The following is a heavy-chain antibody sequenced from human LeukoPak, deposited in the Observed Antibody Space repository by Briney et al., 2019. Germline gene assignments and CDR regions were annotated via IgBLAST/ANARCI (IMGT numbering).Heavy chain of an antibody. D-gene: IGHD2-2*01. CDR1: GFTFSSYA. Sequence: GGSLRLSCAASGFTFSSYAMHWVRQAPGKGLEYVSAISSNGGSTYYANSVKGRFTISRDNSKNTLYLQMNSLRAEDTAVYYCAKDADPIVVVPAAPFDYWGQGTLVTVSS. CDR3: AKDADPIVVVPAAPFDY. V-gene: IGHV3-64*01. J-gene: IGHJ4*02. CDR2: ISSNGGST.